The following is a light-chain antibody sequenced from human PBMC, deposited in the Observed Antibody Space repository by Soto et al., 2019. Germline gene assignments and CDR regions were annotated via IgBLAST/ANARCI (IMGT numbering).Light chain of an antibody. V-gene: IGLV1-40*01. CDR3: QSYDRSLSASVV. CDR1: SSTIGPGYD. J-gene: IGLJ2*01. CDR2: GDS. Sequence: QSVLTQPPSVSGAPGQRVIISCTGSSSTIGPGYDVHWYQQLPGTAPKLLIYGDSHRPSGVPDRFSGSKSDTSASLAITGLQAEDEADYYCQSYDRSLSASVVFGGGTKLTVL.